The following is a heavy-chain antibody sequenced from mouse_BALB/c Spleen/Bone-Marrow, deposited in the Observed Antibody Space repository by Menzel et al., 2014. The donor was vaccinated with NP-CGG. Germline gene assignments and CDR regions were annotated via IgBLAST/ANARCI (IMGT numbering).Heavy chain of an antibody. V-gene: IGHV1-39*01. CDR3: ARSGSYFDY. CDR2: IDPYYGDT. J-gene: IGHJ2*01. D-gene: IGHD2-2*01. CDR1: GYSFTGYN. Sequence: VQLQQSGPELEKPGASVKISCKASGYSFTGYNMNWVKQSNGKSLEWIGNIDPYYGDTSYNQKFKGKATLTVDKSSSTAYMQLKSLTSENSAFYYCARSGSYFDYWGQGTTLTVSS.